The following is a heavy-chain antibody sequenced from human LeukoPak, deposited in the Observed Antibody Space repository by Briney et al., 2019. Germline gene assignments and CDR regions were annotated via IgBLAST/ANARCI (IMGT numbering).Heavy chain of an antibody. V-gene: IGHV4-59*01. J-gene: IGHJ3*02. CDR2: IYDSANT. CDR3: ARWDAVTAAGTSAFDM. Sequence: SETLSLTCTVSGASIRSFYWTWMRQPPGKGLEWIGNIYDSANTKYNPSLKSRVTISVDTSKNQFSLKLNSVTAADTAVYYCARWDAVTAAGTSAFDMWGQGTMVMVSS. CDR1: GASIRSFY. D-gene: IGHD1-26*01.